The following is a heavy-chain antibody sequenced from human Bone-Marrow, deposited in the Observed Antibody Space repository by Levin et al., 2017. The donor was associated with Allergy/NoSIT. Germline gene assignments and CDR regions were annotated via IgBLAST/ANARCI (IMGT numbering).Heavy chain of an antibody. V-gene: IGHV4-39*01. Sequence: ASETLSLTCTVSGDSIRSTSYYWGWIRQPPGKGLESIGTMYYSGNTYYNPSLKSRVTISVDTSKNQFSLKLSSVTAADTAVYYCATHRRYPSIAVAGADSWGQGTLVTVSS. J-gene: IGHJ4*02. CDR3: ATHRRYPSIAVAGADS. CDR1: GDSIRSTSYY. CDR2: MYYSGNT. D-gene: IGHD6-19*01.